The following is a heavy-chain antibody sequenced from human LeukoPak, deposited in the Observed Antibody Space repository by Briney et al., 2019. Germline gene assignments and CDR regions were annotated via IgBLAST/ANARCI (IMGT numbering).Heavy chain of an antibody. CDR3: ARGISGNYFDY. J-gene: IGHJ4*02. V-gene: IGHV3-11*01. Sequence: GGSLRLSCAASGFTFSDYYMSWIRQAPGKGLEWVSYISSSGSTIYYADSVKGRFTISRDNSMNTLYLQMNSLRAEDTAVYYCARGISGNYFDYWGQGTLVTVSS. CDR2: ISSSGSTI. D-gene: IGHD1-26*01. CDR1: GFTFSDYY.